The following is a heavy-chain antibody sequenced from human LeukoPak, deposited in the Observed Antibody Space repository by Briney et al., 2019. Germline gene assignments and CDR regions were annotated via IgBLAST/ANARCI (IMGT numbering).Heavy chain of an antibody. D-gene: IGHD3-10*01. CDR1: GGSISSYY. V-gene: IGHV4-59*01. Sequence: SETLSLTCTVSGGSISSYYWSWIRQPPGKGLEWIGYIYYRVTSDYNPSLKSRVTMSVDMSTSQISLKLSSVTAADTAVYYCARAVGGDGSGSLWGPGALVTVSS. J-gene: IGHJ4*02. CDR3: ARAVGGDGSGSL. CDR2: IYYRVTS.